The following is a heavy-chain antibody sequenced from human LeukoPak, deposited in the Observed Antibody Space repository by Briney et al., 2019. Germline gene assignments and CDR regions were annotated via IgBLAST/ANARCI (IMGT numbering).Heavy chain of an antibody. Sequence: SETLSLTCTVSGGSISSGDYYWSWLRQPPGTGLEWIGYIYYSGSTYYNPSLKSRVTMSVDTSKNQFSLKLSSVTAADTAVYYCARELGGVEHGGKSFDSWGQGTLVTVSS. J-gene: IGHJ4*02. CDR1: GGSISSGDYY. CDR2: IYYSGST. CDR3: ARELGGVEHGGKSFDS. D-gene: IGHD4-23*01. V-gene: IGHV4-30-4*01.